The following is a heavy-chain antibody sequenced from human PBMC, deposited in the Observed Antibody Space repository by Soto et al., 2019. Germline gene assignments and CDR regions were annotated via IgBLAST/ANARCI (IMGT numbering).Heavy chain of an antibody. D-gene: IGHD5-12*01. CDR1: GESFCGYY. J-gene: IGHJ6*02. Sequence: PSETLSLGCAVYGESFCGYYCSCIRQSPGKGLEWIGEINHSGSTNYNPSLKSRVTISVDTSKNQFSLELTSVTAADTAVYYCARGRVSDYDPYVMDVWGQGTTVT. V-gene: IGHV4-34*01. CDR3: ARGRVSDYDPYVMDV. CDR2: INHSGST.